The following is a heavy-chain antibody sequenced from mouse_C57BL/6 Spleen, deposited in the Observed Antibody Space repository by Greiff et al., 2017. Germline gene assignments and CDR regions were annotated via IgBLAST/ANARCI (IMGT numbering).Heavy chain of an antibody. CDR2: IYPGDGDT. CDR1: GYAFSRSW. V-gene: IGHV1-82*01. CDR3: ARWYDGYYY. Sequence: QVQLQQSGPELVKPGASVKISCKASGYAFSRSWMNWVKQRPGKGLEWIGRIYPGDGDTNYNGKFKGKATLTADKSSSTAYMQLSSLTSEDSAVYFCARWYDGYYYWGQGTTLTVSS. J-gene: IGHJ2*01. D-gene: IGHD2-3*01.